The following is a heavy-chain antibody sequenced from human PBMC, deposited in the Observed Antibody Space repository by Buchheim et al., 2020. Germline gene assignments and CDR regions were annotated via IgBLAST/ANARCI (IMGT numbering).Heavy chain of an antibody. CDR1: GFTFSSYW. CDR2: IKQDGSEK. J-gene: IGHJ4*02. D-gene: IGHD2-2*01. V-gene: IGHV3-7*03. Sequence: EVQLVESGGGLVQPGGSLRLSCAASGFTFSSYWMSWVRQAPGKGLEWVANIKQDGSEKYYVDSVKGRFTISRDNATNSLYLQMNSLRAEDTAVYYCARLYCSSTSCYFPHYFDYWGQGTL. CDR3: ARLYCSSTSCYFPHYFDY.